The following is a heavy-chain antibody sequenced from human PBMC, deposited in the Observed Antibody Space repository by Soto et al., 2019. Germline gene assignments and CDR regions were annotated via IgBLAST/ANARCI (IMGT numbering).Heavy chain of an antibody. CDR3: ARTDRDFYGLDV. J-gene: IGHJ6*02. V-gene: IGHV3-13*05. Sequence: EVQLVESGGGLVQPGGSLRLSCEASGFTFRNYDMHWVRQGTGKGLEWVSGISAAGDPDYADSVEGRFTISRENAQNSSSLQMNSLRVGDTAVYYCARTDRDFYGLDVWSQGTTVIVSS. CDR1: GFTFRNYD. CDR2: ISAAGDP.